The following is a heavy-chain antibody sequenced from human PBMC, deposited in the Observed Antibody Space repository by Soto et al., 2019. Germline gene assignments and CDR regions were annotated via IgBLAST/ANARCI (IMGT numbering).Heavy chain of an antibody. V-gene: IGHV4-39*01. J-gene: IGHJ4*02. CDR1: GGSISSSSYY. CDR3: VGPLGGSGYYYYFGY. Sequence: SETLSLTCTVSGGSISSSSYYWGWIRQPPGKGLEWIGSIYYSGSTYYNPSLKSRVTISVDTSKNQFSLKLSSVTAADTAVYYCVGPLGGSGYYYYFGYWGQGTLVTVSS. CDR2: IYYSGST. D-gene: IGHD3-22*01.